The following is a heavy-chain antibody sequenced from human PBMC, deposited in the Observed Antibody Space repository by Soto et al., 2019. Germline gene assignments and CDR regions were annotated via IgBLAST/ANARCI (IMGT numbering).Heavy chain of an antibody. Sequence: EVQLLESGGGLVQPGGSLKLSCAASGLTFSIYAMTWVRQAPGKGLEWVSAISGSGESTYYADSVKGRFTIYRDNSKSKMHLLMNSLRAEAPAVYYFANGPKAVAVPGTDVWGQGTMVTVSS. CDR1: GLTFSIYA. V-gene: IGHV3-23*01. CDR2: ISGSGEST. CDR3: ANGPKAVAVPGTDV. D-gene: IGHD3-10*01. J-gene: IGHJ6*02.